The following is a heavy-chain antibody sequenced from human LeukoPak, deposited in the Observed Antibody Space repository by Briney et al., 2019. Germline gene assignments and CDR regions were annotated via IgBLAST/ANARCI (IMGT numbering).Heavy chain of an antibody. J-gene: IGHJ1*01. Sequence: GGSLRLSCAASGFTFSTHWMHWVRQAPGKGLVWVSRIKSDGSTDYADSVKGRFTISRDNAKNTVSLQMNSLRPEDTGVYYCARAPSEIGGYYPEYFRHWGQGTLVTVSS. D-gene: IGHD3-22*01. CDR3: ARAPSEIGGYYPEYFRH. CDR1: GFTFSTHW. V-gene: IGHV3-74*01. CDR2: IKSDGST.